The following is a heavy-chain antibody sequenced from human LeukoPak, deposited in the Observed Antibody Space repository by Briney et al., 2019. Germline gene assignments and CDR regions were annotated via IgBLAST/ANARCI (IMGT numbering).Heavy chain of an antibody. D-gene: IGHD4-17*01. Sequence: GGSLRLSCEASGFTFSTFAMIWVRQPPGKGLEWVSSIFPSGGEIHYADSVRGRFTISRDNSKSTLSLQMNSLRAEDTAVYYCAKSDTVSTHPFDIWGQGTMVTVSS. CDR1: GFTFSTFA. V-gene: IGHV3-23*01. J-gene: IGHJ3*02. CDR2: IFPSGGEI. CDR3: AKSDTVSTHPFDI.